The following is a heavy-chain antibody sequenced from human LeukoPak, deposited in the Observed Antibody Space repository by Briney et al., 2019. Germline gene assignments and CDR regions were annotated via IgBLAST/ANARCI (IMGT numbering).Heavy chain of an antibody. CDR1: GFNFNDYA. CDR2: NR. D-gene: IGHD3-3*01. CDR3: VKGQEFLEYIYDF. Sequence: PGGSLRLSCAASGFNFNDYAMTWVRQAPGKGLEWVSGNRDYGESVKGRFTISRDNSKSTLFLQMSGLRADDTAVYFCVKGQEFLEYIYDFWGQGTLVTVSS. J-gene: IGHJ4*02. V-gene: IGHV3-23*01.